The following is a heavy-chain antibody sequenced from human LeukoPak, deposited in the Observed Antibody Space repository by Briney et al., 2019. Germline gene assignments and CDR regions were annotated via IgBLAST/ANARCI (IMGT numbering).Heavy chain of an antibody. J-gene: IGHJ4*02. D-gene: IGHD7-27*01. CDR1: GGSFSGDF. CDR2: IKHDGST. Sequence: PSETLSLTCAVYGGSFSGDFWSWIRQSPGKGLEWIGEIKHDGSTTYNPSLESRVTMSVDTSTNQISLEMTSVTAADTAVYYCARKRPWGLSRYFDYWGQGTLVTVSS. V-gene: IGHV4-34*01. CDR3: ARKRPWGLSRYFDY.